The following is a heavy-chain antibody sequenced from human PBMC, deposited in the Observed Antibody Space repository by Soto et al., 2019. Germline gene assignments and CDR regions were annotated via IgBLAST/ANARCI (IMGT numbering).Heavy chain of an antibody. CDR3: ASGPLERPGYYYDMDV. CDR1: GGTFSSYA. CDR2: IIPIFGTA. V-gene: IGHV1-69*06. D-gene: IGHD1-1*01. J-gene: IGHJ6*02. Sequence: QVQLVQSGAEVKKPGSSVKVSCKASGGTFSSYAISWVRQAPGQGLEWMGGIIPIFGTANYAQKFQGRVTITADKSTSTAYMELSSLISEDTAVYYCASGPLERPGYYYDMDVWGQGTTVTVSS.